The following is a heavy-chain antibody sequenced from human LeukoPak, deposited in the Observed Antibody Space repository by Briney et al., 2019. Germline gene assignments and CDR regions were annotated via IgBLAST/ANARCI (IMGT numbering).Heavy chain of an antibody. CDR2: IYYSGST. V-gene: IGHV4-34*01. Sequence: SETLSLTCAIYSESFSGYFWSWIRQPPGKGLECIGSIYYSGSTYYNPSLKSRVTISVDTSKNQFSLKLSSVTAADTAVYYCARGSYDILTGSPIDAFDIWGQGTMVTVSS. D-gene: IGHD3-9*01. CDR1: SESFSGYF. J-gene: IGHJ3*02. CDR3: ARGSYDILTGSPIDAFDI.